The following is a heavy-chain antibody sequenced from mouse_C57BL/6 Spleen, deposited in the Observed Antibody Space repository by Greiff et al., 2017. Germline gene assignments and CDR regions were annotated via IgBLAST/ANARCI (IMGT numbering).Heavy chain of an antibody. Sequence: VQLQQSGPELVKPGASVKMSCKASGYTFTDYNMHWVKQSHGKSLEWIGYINPNNGGTSYNQKFKGKATLTVNKSSSTAYMELRSLTSEDSAVYYCAQANWEGYFDVWGTGTTVTVSS. CDR1: GYTFTDYN. CDR3: AQANWEGYFDV. J-gene: IGHJ1*03. V-gene: IGHV1-22*01. CDR2: INPNNGGT. D-gene: IGHD4-1*01.